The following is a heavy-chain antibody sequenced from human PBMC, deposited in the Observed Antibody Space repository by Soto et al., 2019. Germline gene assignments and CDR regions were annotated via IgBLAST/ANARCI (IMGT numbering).Heavy chain of an antibody. V-gene: IGHV4-59*01. CDR3: ARRSYDFLTGPPTFDI. D-gene: IGHD3-9*01. CDR1: GGSISSYY. J-gene: IGHJ3*02. Sequence: PSETLSLTCTVSGGSISSYYWSWIRHPPGKGLEWIGYIYYSGSTNYNPSLKSRVTISVDTSKNQFSLKLSSVTAADTAVFYCARRSYDFLTGPPTFDIWGQGTMVTVSS. CDR2: IYYSGST.